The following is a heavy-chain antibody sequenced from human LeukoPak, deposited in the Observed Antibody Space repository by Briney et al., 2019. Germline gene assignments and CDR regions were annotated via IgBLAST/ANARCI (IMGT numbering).Heavy chain of an antibody. J-gene: IGHJ4*02. Sequence: GGSLRLSCAASGFIFSTYGMHWVRQAPGKGLEWVAVISYDGDNKYYTDSVKGRFTISRDNSKNTLYLQMNSLRAEDTAVYYCAKAPEYCSGSGGSCYPFDNWGQRTLVTVSS. D-gene: IGHD2-15*01. CDR1: GFIFSTYG. CDR2: ISYDGDNK. V-gene: IGHV3-30*18. CDR3: AKAPEYCSGSGGSCYPFDN.